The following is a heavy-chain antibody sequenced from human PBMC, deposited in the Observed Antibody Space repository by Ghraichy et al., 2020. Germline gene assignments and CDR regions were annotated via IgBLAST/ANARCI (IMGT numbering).Heavy chain of an antibody. Sequence: GGSLRLSCAASGFTFSSYAMSWVRQAPGKGLEWVSAISGSGGSTYYADSVKGRFTISRDNSKNTLYLQMNSLRAEDTAVYYCAKSINPKYYYDSSGYPDYWGQGTLVTVSS. CDR1: GFTFSSYA. V-gene: IGHV3-23*01. CDR2: ISGSGGST. J-gene: IGHJ4*02. CDR3: AKSINPKYYYDSSGYPDY. D-gene: IGHD3-22*01.